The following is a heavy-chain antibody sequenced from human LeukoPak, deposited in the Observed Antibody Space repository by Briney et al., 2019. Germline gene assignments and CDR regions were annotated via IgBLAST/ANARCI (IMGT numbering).Heavy chain of an antibody. CDR2: IYPTGNT. V-gene: IGHV4-4*07. J-gene: IGHJ6*03. Sequence: PETLSLTCTVSGGSISSYYWSWIRQPAGKGPEWIGRIYPTGNTDYNPSLKTRVTMSTDLSKKQFSLRLRSVTAADTAVYYCARLKFYDSTGYSPGYYMDVWGKGTAVTVSS. CDR3: ARLKFYDSTGYSPGYYMDV. D-gene: IGHD3-22*01. CDR1: GGSISSYY.